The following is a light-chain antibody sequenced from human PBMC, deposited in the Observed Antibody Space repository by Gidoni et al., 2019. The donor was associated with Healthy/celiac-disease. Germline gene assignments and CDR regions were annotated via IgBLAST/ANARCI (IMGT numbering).Light chain of an antibody. CDR1: QSLSSY. J-gene: IGKJ2*01. V-gene: IGKV1-39*01. Sequence: DIQMNQSPSSLSASVGDRVTITCRASQSLSSYLNWYQQKPGKGPKLLIYAASSLQSGVPSRFSGSGSATSSTLTLSSLQPEYFATHSCHQSYSTPMYTFGQRTKLEIK. CDR2: AAS. CDR3: HQSYSTPMYT.